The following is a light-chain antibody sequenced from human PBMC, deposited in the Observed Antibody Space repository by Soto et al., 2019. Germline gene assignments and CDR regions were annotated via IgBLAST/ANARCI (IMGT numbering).Light chain of an antibody. V-gene: IGKV1-5*03. CDR2: KAS. CDR3: QQYDSYSWT. J-gene: IGKJ1*01. Sequence: DIQITHSPSALSVSVGDSVTITFRASQSISSWLAWYQQKPGKAPKLLIYKASSLESGVPLRFSGSGSGTEFTLTINSLQSDDFATYYCQQYDSYSWTFGQGTKVDIK. CDR1: QSISSW.